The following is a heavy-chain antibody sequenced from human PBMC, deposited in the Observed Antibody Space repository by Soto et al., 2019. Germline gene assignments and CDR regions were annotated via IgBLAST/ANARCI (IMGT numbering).Heavy chain of an antibody. J-gene: IGHJ6*02. Sequence: EVQLVESGGGLVQPGGSLRLSCVASGIPVSSNYMTWVRQAPGKGLEWVSVLHSGGDTYYANSVKGRFTISRHGSTNTLSLQMNSLTAEDTVVYYCARDGPYYYASRMDVWGQGTTVTVSS. CDR3: ARDGPYYYASRMDV. CDR2: LHSGGDT. CDR1: GIPVSSNY. D-gene: IGHD3-10*01. V-gene: IGHV3-53*04.